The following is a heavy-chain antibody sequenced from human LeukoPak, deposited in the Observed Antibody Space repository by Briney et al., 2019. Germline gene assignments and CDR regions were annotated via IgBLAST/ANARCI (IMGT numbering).Heavy chain of an antibody. Sequence: GGSLRLSCAASGFTFSNAWMSWVRQAPGKGLEWEAVISYDGSNKYYADSVKGRFTISRDNSKNTLYLQMNSLRAEDTAVYYCAKQRSGGYSYGTPFDYWGQGTLVTVSS. V-gene: IGHV3-30*18. D-gene: IGHD5-18*01. J-gene: IGHJ4*02. CDR3: AKQRSGGYSYGTPFDY. CDR1: GFTFSNAW. CDR2: ISYDGSNK.